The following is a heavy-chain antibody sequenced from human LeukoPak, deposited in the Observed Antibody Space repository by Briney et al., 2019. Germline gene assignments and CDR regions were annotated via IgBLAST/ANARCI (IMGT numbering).Heavy chain of an antibody. CDR3: ASPLGSGYYPDAFDI. Sequence: GGSLRLSCAASGFTFSSYGMSWVRQAPGKGLEWVSAISGSGGSTYYADSAKGRFTISRDNSKNTLYLQMNSLRAEDTAVYYCASPLGSGYYPDAFDIWGQGTMVTVSS. D-gene: IGHD3-22*01. V-gene: IGHV3-23*01. CDR2: ISGSGGST. J-gene: IGHJ3*02. CDR1: GFTFSSYG.